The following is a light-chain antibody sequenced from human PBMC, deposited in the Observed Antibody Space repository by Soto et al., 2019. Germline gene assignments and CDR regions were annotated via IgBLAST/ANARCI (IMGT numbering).Light chain of an antibody. CDR1: QSISHW. CDR3: QQYNSFRA. V-gene: IGKV1-5*03. CDR2: KAS. J-gene: IGKJ1*01. Sequence: DIQVTQSPSTLSASVGDRVTITCRASQSISHWLAWHQQKPGKAPKLLIYKASSLESGVPSRFSGSGSGTEFTLTISSLQPDDFATYYCQQYNSFRAFGQGTKVDIK.